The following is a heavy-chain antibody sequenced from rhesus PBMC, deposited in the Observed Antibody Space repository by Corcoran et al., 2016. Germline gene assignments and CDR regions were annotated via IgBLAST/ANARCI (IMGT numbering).Heavy chain of an antibody. CDR2: IYGKSATA. CDR3: ATRPSSVALDS. D-gene: IGHD2-15*01. CDR1: GGSITSPYY. J-gene: IGHJ6*01. V-gene: IGHV4-143*01. Sequence: QMQLQESGPGLVKPSETLSLTCTVSGGSITSPYYLTCVRQPPGKGLEWIAYIYGKSATAYYNPALNGRVTISKDTSKNQFSLILTSVTAADTAMYYCATRPSSVALDSWGQGVFVTVSS.